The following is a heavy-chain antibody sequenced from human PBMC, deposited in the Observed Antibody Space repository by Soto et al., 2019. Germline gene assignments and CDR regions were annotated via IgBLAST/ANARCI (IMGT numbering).Heavy chain of an antibody. CDR1: GGTFSSYA. J-gene: IGHJ6*02. CDR3: ARLITMVRGVIKPYYYYGMDV. Sequence: EASVKVSCKASGGTFSSYAISWVRQAPGQGLEWMGGIIPIFGTANYAQKFQGRVTITADESTSSAYMELSSLRSEDTAVYYCARLITMVRGVIKPYYYYGMDVWGQGTTVTVSS. D-gene: IGHD3-10*01. CDR2: IIPIFGTA. V-gene: IGHV1-69*13.